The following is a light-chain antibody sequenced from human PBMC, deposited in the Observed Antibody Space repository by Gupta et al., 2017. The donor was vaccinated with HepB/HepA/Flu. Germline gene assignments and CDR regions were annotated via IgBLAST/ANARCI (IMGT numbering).Light chain of an antibody. CDR2: WAF. V-gene: IGKV4-1*01. J-gene: IGKJ1*01. Sequence: DIVMTQSPDTLAVSLGERATINCKSSQSVLYRSNNKNYLAWYQHKSGQPPKLLIYWAFTRESGVPDRFSGSASGTDFTLTISSLQAEDVAVYYCQQYYSTPWSFGQGTKVEIK. CDR3: QQYYSTPWS. CDR1: QSVLYRSNNKNY.